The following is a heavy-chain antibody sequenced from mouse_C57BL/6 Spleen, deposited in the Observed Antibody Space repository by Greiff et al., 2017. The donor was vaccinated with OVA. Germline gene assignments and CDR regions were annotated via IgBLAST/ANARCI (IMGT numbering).Heavy chain of an antibody. CDR2: ISGGGGNT. J-gene: IGHJ1*03. D-gene: IGHD2-3*01. CDR3: ARRDGYYLYWYFDV. CDR1: GFTFSSYT. Sequence: EVQLVESGGGLVKPGGSLKLSCAASGFTFSSYTMSWVRQTPEKRLEWVATISGGGGNTYYPDSVKGRFTISRDNAKNTLYLQMSSLRSEDTALYYCARRDGYYLYWYFDVWGTGTTVTVSS. V-gene: IGHV5-9*01.